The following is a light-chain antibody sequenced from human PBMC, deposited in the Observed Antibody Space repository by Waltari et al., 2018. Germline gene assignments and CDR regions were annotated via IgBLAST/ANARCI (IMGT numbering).Light chain of an antibody. CDR3: TSYTTTKTVV. V-gene: IGLV2-14*01. J-gene: IGLJ2*01. CDR2: DVA. CDR1: SSDIGGYNY. Sequence: QSALTQPASVSGSPGQSITISCTGTSSDIGGYNYVSLYQQHPGQAPKLMISDVARWPSGVSNRFSGSKSGNTASLTISGLQAEDEADYYCTSYTTTKTVVFGGGTKVTVL.